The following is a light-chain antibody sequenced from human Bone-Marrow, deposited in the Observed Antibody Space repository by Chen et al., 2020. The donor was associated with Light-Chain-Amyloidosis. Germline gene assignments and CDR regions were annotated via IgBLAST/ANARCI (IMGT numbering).Light chain of an antibody. J-gene: IGKJ2*01. Sequence: AIQFTQSPSSLSASVRDRVTLNCRASQDVIGTVAWYQQRPGVAPRLLIYGTYTLQSGVSARFSASGAGTDFTLTISSLRPGDYGTYFCQQFYSFPYTFGQGTKVGIK. CDR2: GTY. CDR1: QDVIGT. CDR3: QQFYSFPYT. V-gene: IGKV1-13*02.